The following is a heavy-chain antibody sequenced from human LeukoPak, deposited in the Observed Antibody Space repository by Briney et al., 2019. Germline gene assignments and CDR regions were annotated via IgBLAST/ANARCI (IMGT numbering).Heavy chain of an antibody. CDR1: GFTFSSYA. CDR3: AIDRGSGYYNWFDP. J-gene: IGHJ5*02. V-gene: IGHV3-23*01. D-gene: IGHD3-22*01. CDR2: ISGSGGST. Sequence: GGSLRLSCAASGFTFSSYAMSWVRQAPGKGLEWVSAISGSGGSTYYADSVKGRFTISRDNSKNTLYLQMNSLRAEDTAVYYCAIDRGSGYYNWFDPWGQGALVTVSS.